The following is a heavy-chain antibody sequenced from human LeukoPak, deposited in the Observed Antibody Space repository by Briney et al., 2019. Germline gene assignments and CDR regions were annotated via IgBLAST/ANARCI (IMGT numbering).Heavy chain of an antibody. Sequence: GGSLRLSCAASGFSLSDYWMTWVRQAPGKGLECVGNIKFDGSEIYYLDSVRGRFSISRDNAKNSLYLQMNSLRVEDTAVYYCTRDLNHDSSGWAQGTLVTVSS. CDR1: GFSLSDYW. CDR2: IKFDGSEI. CDR3: TRDLNHDSSG. J-gene: IGHJ4*02. D-gene: IGHD3-22*01. V-gene: IGHV3-7*01.